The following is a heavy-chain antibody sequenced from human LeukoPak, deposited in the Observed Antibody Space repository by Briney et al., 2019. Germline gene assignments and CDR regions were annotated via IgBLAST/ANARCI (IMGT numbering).Heavy chain of an antibody. CDR3: AKDRITRLTEHLFDY. V-gene: IGHV3-43*02. Sequence: GGSLRLSCAASGFTFSSYAMSWVRQAPGKGLEWVSLISWDGGSTYYADSVKGRFTISRDNSKNSLYLQMYSLRTEDTALYYCAKDRITRLTEHLFDYWGQGTLVTVSS. CDR1: GFTFSSYA. CDR2: ISWDGGST. J-gene: IGHJ4*02. D-gene: IGHD1-14*01.